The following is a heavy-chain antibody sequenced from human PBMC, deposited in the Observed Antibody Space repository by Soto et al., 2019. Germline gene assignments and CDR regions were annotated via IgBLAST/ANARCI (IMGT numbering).Heavy chain of an antibody. Sequence: QVQLQESGPGLVKPSGTLSLTCAVSSGSISSSNWWSWVRQPPGKGLEWIGEIYHSVSTNYNPYLKSRVTISVDKSKNQFSLKLSSVTAADTAVYYCASSSSPDYYYYYMDVWGKGTTVTVSS. CDR1: SGSISSSNW. D-gene: IGHD2-2*01. V-gene: IGHV4-4*02. CDR2: IYHSVST. CDR3: ASSSSPDYYYYYMDV. J-gene: IGHJ6*03.